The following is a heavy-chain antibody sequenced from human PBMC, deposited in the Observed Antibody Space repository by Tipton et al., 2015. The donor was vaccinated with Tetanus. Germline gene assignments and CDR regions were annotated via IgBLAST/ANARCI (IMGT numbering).Heavy chain of an antibody. CDR1: GVSISGYY. V-gene: IGHV4-4*07. J-gene: IGHJ6*02. CDR2: IYSSGTT. D-gene: IGHD3-10*01. CDR3: ARDRGVRGGYYYYHGMDV. Sequence: LRLSCTVSGVSISGYYWSWIRQPAGKGLEWIGRIYSSGTTNYNPSLMSRVTISVDTSQKQISLKVNSVTAADTAVYYCARDRGVRGGYYYYHGMDVWGQGTTVTVSS.